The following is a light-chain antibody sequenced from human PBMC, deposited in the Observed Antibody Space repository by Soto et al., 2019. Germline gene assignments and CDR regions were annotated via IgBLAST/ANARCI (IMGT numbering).Light chain of an antibody. V-gene: IGLV2-14*01. CDR1: TRDIAGYNY. Sequence: QSVLTQPASVSGSLGQSITISCTGTTRDIAGYNYISWYQQLPGTAPKLLIYQVTIRPSGISNRFSGYKSGNTASLTISALQAEDEADYYCTSFSSSTSLYVFGTGTKVTVL. J-gene: IGLJ1*01. CDR3: TSFSSSTSLYV. CDR2: QVT.